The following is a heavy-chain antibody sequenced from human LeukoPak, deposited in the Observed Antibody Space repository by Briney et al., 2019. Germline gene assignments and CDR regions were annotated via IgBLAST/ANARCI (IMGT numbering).Heavy chain of an antibody. CDR1: GGTFTSYA. J-gene: IGHJ5*02. CDR2: IIPIFGTA. D-gene: IGHD2-2*01. Sequence: SVKVSCKASGGTFTSYAISWVRQAPGQGREWMGGIIPIFGTANYAQKFQGRVTITADESTSTAYMELSSLRSEDMAVYYCAIGYCSSTSCYGVSISWGQGTLVTVSS. CDR3: AIGYCSSTSCYGVSIS. V-gene: IGHV1-69*01.